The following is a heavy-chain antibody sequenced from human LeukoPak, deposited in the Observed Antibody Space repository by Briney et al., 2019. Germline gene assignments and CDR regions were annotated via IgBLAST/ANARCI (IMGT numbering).Heavy chain of an antibody. J-gene: IGHJ4*02. CDR1: GGPMSSGGYS. CDR3: ARTKGGGDSVDY. V-gene: IGHV4-30-2*01. CDR2: IYHSCTS. Sequence: SETLSLTCTVSGGPMSSGGYSWSWIRQPPGKGLEWIGYIYHSCTSYHSPSLQSRVTISVDRSKNQFSLKLSSVTAADTAVYYCARTKGGGDSVDYWGQGTLVTVSS. D-gene: IGHD2-21*01.